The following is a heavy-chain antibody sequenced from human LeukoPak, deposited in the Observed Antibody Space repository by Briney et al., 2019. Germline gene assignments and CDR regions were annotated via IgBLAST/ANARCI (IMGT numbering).Heavy chain of an antibody. CDR2: IYYSGST. V-gene: IGHV4-59*01. CDR3: ARGNDYGDLPY. D-gene: IGHD4-17*01. Sequence: SETLSLTCTVSGGSISSYYWSWIRQPPGKGLEWMGYIYYSGSTNYNPSLKSRVTISVDTSKNQFSLKLSSVTAADTAVYYCARGNDYGDLPYWGQGTLVTVSS. J-gene: IGHJ4*02. CDR1: GGSISSYY.